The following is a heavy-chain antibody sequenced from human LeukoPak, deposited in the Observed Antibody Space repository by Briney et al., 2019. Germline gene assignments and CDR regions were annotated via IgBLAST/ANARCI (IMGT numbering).Heavy chain of an antibody. Sequence: ASVKVSCKASGYTFTSYGISWVRQAPGQGVEWMGWISAYNGNTNYAQTLQGRVTMTTDTSTSTAYMELRSLRSDDTAVYYCATTHPDRGYGMDVWGQGTTVTVSS. CDR3: ATTHPDRGYGMDV. CDR2: ISAYNGNT. J-gene: IGHJ6*02. CDR1: GYTFTSYG. D-gene: IGHD1-26*01. V-gene: IGHV1-18*01.